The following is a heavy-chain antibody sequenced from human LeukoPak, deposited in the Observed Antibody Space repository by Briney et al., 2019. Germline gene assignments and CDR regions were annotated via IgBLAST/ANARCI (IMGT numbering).Heavy chain of an antibody. CDR1: GFTFSSYR. CDR2: ISSSSSYI. V-gene: IGHV3-21*01. J-gene: IGHJ4*02. D-gene: IGHD3-10*01. CDR3: ASSGDALDY. Sequence: GGPLIPSSAASGFTFSSYRMYLRRPAPEKLLEWVSSISSSSSYIYYADSVKGRFTISRDNAKNSLYLQMNSLRAEDTAVYYRASSGDALDYWGQGTLVTVSS.